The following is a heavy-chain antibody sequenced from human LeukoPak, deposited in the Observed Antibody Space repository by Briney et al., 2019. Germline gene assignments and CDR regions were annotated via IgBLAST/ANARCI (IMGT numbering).Heavy chain of an antibody. V-gene: IGHV1-3*01. CDR2: INAGNGNT. CDR1: GYTFTSYA. D-gene: IGHD6-19*01. CDR3: AREVVVAVSAFDI. Sequence: ASVKVSCKASGYTFTSYAMHWVRQAPGQRLEWMGWINAGNGNTKYSQKFQGRVTITRDTSASTAYMELSSLRSEDTAVYYCAREVVVAVSAFDIWGQGTMVTVSS. J-gene: IGHJ3*02.